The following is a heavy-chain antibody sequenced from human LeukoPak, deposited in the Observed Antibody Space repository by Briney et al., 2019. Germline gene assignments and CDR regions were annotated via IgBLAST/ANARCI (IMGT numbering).Heavy chain of an antibody. D-gene: IGHD1-26*01. Sequence: SETLSLTCAVYGGSFSGYYWSWIRQPPGKGLEWIGEINHSGSTNYNPSLKSRVTTSVDTSKNQFSLKLSSVTAADTAVYYCAREVVGYRYYYYYGMDVWGQGTTVTVSS. CDR1: GGSFSGYY. V-gene: IGHV4-34*01. J-gene: IGHJ6*02. CDR3: AREVVGYRYYYYYGMDV. CDR2: INHSGST.